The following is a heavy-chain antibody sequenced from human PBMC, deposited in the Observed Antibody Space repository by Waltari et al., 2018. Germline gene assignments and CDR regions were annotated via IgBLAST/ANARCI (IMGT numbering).Heavy chain of an antibody. CDR2: ISFDGAKI. CDR1: GFTFNNFA. J-gene: IGHJ4*02. V-gene: IGHV3-30-3*01. CDR3: ARGGNVVVILAATLDY. D-gene: IGHD2-15*01. Sequence: QVQLVESGGGVVQPGWSLRLACAASGFTFNNFAMHWVRQAPGKGLEWVALISFDGAKIYYTDSVRGRFTISRDNSKNTLYLQMESLKPEDTGVYYCARGGNVVVILAATLDYWGQGALVTVSS.